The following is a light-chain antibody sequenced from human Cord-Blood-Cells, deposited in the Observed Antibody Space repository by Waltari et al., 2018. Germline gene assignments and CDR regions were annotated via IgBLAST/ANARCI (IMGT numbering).Light chain of an antibody. CDR1: QSVLYSSNNKNY. CDR2: WAS. CDR3: QQYYSTPYT. V-gene: IGKV4-1*01. J-gene: IGKJ2*01. Sequence: MVMTQSPDSLAVSLGERATTNCKSSQSVLYSSNNKNYLAWYQQKPGQPPKLLIYWASTRESGVPDRFSGSGSGTDFTLTISSLQAEDVAVYYCQQYYSTPYTFGQGTKLEIK.